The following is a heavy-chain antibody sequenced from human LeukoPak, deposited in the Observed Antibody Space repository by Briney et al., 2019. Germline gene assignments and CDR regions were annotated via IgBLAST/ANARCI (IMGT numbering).Heavy chain of an antibody. CDR3: AKVQAVAAAGYFDY. D-gene: IGHD6-13*01. CDR2: ISWNSGSI. CDR1: GFTFDDYA. J-gene: IGHJ4*02. V-gene: IGHV3-9*01. Sequence: GGSLRLSCAASGFTFDDYAMHWVRQAPGKGLEWVSGISWNSGSIGYADSVKGRFTISRDNAKNSLYLQMNSLRAEDTALYYCAKVQAVAAAGYFDYWGREPWSPSPQ.